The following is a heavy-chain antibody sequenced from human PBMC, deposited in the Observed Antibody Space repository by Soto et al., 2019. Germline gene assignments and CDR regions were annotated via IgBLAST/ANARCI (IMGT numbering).Heavy chain of an antibody. CDR1: GYTLTELS. CDR3: ATGSATLFPAPGIAAAGTSVY. V-gene: IGHV1-24*01. J-gene: IGHJ4*02. Sequence: ASVKVSCKVSGYTLTELSMHWVRQAPGKGLERMGGFDPEDGETIYAQKFQGRVTMTEDTSTDTAYMELSSLRSEDTAVYYCATGSATLFPAPGIAAAGTSVYWGQGTLVTVSS. CDR2: FDPEDGET. D-gene: IGHD6-13*01.